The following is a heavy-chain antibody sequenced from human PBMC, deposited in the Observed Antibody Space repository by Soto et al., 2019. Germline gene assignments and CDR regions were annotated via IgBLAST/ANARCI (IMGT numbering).Heavy chain of an antibody. D-gene: IGHD6-13*01. V-gene: IGHV4-39*01. Sequence: TLSLTCTVSGGSISSSSYYWGWIRQPPGKGLEWIGSIYYSGSTYYNPSLKSRVTISVDTSKNQFSLKLNSVSAADTAVYYCATSGSSTWYRGWFDPWGQGTLVTVSS. CDR1: GGSISSSSYY. J-gene: IGHJ5*02. CDR2: IYYSGST. CDR3: ATSGSSTWYRGWFDP.